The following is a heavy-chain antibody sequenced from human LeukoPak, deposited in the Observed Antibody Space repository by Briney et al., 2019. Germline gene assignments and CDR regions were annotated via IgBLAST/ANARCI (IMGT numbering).Heavy chain of an antibody. V-gene: IGHV4-61*02. D-gene: IGHD3-3*01. CDR3: ARVLLSNYDFWSGYSNWFDP. CDR1: GGSISSGSYY. J-gene: IGHJ5*02. Sequence: SQTLSLTCTVSGGSISSGSYYWSWIRQPAGKGLEWIGRIYTSGSTNYNPSLKSRVTISVDTSMNQFSLKLSSVTAADTAVYYCARVLLSNYDFWSGYSNWFDPWGQGTLVTVSS. CDR2: IYTSGST.